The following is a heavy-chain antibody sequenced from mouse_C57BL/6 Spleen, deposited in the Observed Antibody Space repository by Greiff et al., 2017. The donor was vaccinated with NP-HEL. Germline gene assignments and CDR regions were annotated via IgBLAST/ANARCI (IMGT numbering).Heavy chain of an antibody. CDR3: TRRSRGWYFDV. CDR2: IDPETGGT. J-gene: IGHJ1*03. V-gene: IGHV1-15*01. CDR1: GYTFTDYE. D-gene: IGHD1-1*01. Sequence: QVQLKQSGAELVRPGASVTLSCKASGYTFTDYEMHWVKQTPVHGLEWIGAIDPETGGTAYNQKFKGKAILTADKSSSTAYMELRSLPSEDSAVYYCTRRSRGWYFDVWGTGTTVTVSS.